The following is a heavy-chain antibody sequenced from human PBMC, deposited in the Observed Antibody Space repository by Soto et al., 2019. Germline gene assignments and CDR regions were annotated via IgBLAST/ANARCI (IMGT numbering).Heavy chain of an antibody. CDR2: IYWDNDK. D-gene: IGHD2-21*02. Sequence: QITLKESGPPLVKPTQTLTLTCTFSGFSLSTGGVGVGWIRQPPGEALEWLALIYWDNDKRYSPSLKSRLTITTYASKNQVVLTMTNMDPVDTATYYCAHSRCGGDCLQSYSSHYYYGMDVWGQGTTVTVSS. CDR3: AHSRCGGDCLQSYSSHYYYGMDV. CDR1: GFSLSTGGVG. V-gene: IGHV2-5*02. J-gene: IGHJ6*02.